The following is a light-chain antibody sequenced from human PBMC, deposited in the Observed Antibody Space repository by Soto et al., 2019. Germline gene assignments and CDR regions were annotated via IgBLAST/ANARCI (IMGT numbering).Light chain of an antibody. CDR1: QSVSSY. J-gene: IGKJ5*01. CDR2: DAS. Sequence: EIVLTQSPATLSLSPGERATLSCRASQSVSSYLAWYQQKPGHAPRLLIYDASNRATGIPARFSGSGSGTDFTLTISSLETEDFAVYYCQQRSNWPITFGQGTRLEIK. V-gene: IGKV3-11*01. CDR3: QQRSNWPIT.